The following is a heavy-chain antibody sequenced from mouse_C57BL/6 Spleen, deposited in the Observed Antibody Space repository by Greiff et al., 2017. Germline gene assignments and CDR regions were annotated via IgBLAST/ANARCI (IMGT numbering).Heavy chain of an antibody. V-gene: IGHV1-26*01. Sequence: EVKLQQSGPELVKPGASVKISCKASGYTFTDYYMNWVKQSHGKSLEWIGDINPNNGGTSYNQKFKGKATLTVDKSSSTAYMELRSLTSEDSAVYYCARDRVAENYFDYWGQGTTLTVSS. J-gene: IGHJ2*01. CDR2: INPNNGGT. CDR3: ARDRVAENYFDY. D-gene: IGHD1-1*02. CDR1: GYTFTDYY.